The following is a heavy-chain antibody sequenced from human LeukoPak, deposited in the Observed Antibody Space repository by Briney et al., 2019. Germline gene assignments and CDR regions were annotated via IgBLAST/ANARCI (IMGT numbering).Heavy chain of an antibody. V-gene: IGHV1-69*13. CDR1: GGNSNFFA. D-gene: IGHD3-3*01. CDR2: IKPMFGTG. Sequence: GASVKVSCKTYGGNSNFFAIKWVRQAPGQGREGMGVIKPMFGTGSIPNIPTGDYSQKFQGRLSMNADETSTTAYMGLSSLRSGDTAVYFCAREIFDSTSGVSQGLNYWGKGPLVTVSS. J-gene: IGHJ4*02. CDR3: AREIFDSTSGVSQGLNY.